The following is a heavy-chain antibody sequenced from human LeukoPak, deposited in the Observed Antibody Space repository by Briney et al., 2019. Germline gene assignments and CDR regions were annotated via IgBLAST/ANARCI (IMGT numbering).Heavy chain of an antibody. CDR3: AREGNLDSSGYYKGNWFDP. V-gene: IGHV1-2*02. Sequence: GASVKVSCKASGYTFTGYYMHWVRQAPGQGLEWMGWINPNSGGTNYAQKFQGRVTMTRDTSISTAYMELSRLRSDDTAVYYCAREGNLDSSGYYKGNWFDPWGQGTLVTVSS. J-gene: IGHJ5*02. D-gene: IGHD3-22*01. CDR2: INPNSGGT. CDR1: GYTFTGYY.